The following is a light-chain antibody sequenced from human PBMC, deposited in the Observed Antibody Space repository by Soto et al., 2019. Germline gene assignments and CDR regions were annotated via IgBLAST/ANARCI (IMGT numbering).Light chain of an antibody. CDR3: QDYGSSEWT. J-gene: IGKJ1*01. CDR2: GAS. Sequence: EIVLTQSPGTLSLSPGERVTLSCRASQNVRSNYLAWYQQKPGQAPRLLIYGASTRASGIPERFSGSGSGTHFTLTISRLAPEDFAVYYCQDYGSSEWTFGKGTKVDIK. CDR1: QNVRSNY. V-gene: IGKV3-20*01.